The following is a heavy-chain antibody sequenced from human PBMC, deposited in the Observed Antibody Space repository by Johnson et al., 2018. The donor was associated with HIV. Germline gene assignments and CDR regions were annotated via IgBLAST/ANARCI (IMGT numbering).Heavy chain of an antibody. D-gene: IGHD3-22*01. CDR1: GFTFDDYG. CDR2: ISSSGSTI. V-gene: IGHV3-48*01. J-gene: IGHJ3*02. Sequence: VQLVESGGVVVRPGGSLRLSCAASGFTFDDYGMSWVRQTPGKGLEWVSYISSSGSTIYYADSVKGRFTISRDNSKNTLYLQMNSLRAEDTAVYYCASVPMIVVLDGAFDIWGQGTMVTVSA. CDR3: ASVPMIVVLDGAFDI.